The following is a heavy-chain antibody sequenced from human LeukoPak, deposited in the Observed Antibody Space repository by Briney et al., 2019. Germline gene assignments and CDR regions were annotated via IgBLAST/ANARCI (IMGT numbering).Heavy chain of an antibody. Sequence: GGSLRLSCAASGFTFSSYGMHWVRQAPGKGLEWVAVISVDGSNEYYADSVKGRFTISRDNSKNTLYLQMNSLRPEDTAVYYCAKTAAESYCGGDCYIAYYFDYWGQGTLVTVSS. D-gene: IGHD2-21*02. CDR2: ISVDGSNE. CDR1: GFTFSSYG. CDR3: AKTAAESYCGGDCYIAYYFDY. V-gene: IGHV3-30*18. J-gene: IGHJ4*02.